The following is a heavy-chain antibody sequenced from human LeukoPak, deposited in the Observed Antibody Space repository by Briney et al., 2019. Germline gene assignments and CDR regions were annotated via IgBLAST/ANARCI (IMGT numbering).Heavy chain of an antibody. J-gene: IGHJ4*02. CDR1: GFTFSYYG. V-gene: IGHV3-30*02. D-gene: IGHD5-24*01. Sequence: GGSLRLSCAASGFTFSYYGMHWVRQAPGKGLEWVAVIWSNGNDEYYADSVKGRFAISRDNSKNTVYLQMNSLRAEDTAVYYCAKGGDGYNYGSYFDYWGQGTLVTVSS. CDR2: IWSNGNDE. CDR3: AKGGDGYNYGSYFDY.